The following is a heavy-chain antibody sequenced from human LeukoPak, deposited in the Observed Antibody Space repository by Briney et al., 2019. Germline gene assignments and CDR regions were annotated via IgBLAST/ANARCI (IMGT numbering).Heavy chain of an antibody. Sequence: ASVKVSCKASGYTFTGYYMHWVRQAPGQGLEWMGWINPNSGGTNYAQKFQVRVTMTRDTSISTAYMELSRLRSDDTAVYYCARVKRKKGYDSSGSQDAFDIWGQGTMVTVSS. CDR1: GYTFTGYY. CDR3: ARVKRKKGYDSSGSQDAFDI. J-gene: IGHJ3*02. D-gene: IGHD3-22*01. V-gene: IGHV1-2*02. CDR2: INPNSGGT.